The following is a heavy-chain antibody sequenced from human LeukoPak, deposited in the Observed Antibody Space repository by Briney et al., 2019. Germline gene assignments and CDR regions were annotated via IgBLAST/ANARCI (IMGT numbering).Heavy chain of an antibody. D-gene: IGHD6-19*01. CDR3: ARDGGTVAAPWDY. CDR1: GFTFSSYA. V-gene: IGHV3-30*04. CDR2: ISYDGSNK. J-gene: IGHJ4*02. Sequence: GGSLRLSCAASGFTFSSYAMHWVPQAPGKGLEWVAVISYDGSNKYYADSVKGRFTISRDNSKNTLYLQMNSLRAEDTAVYYCARDGGTVAAPWDYWGQGTLVTVSS.